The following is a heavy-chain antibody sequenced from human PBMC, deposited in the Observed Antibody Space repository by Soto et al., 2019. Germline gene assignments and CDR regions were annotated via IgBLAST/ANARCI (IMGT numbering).Heavy chain of an antibody. Sequence: GGSLRLSCAASRFTFTNYAMSWVRRAPGKGLEWVSIISGSGGFTYYADSVKGRFTISRDNSKNTLYLQMNSLRAEDTAVYYCAKDLGDTSPVGFDYWGQGTLGTVS. CDR1: RFTFTNYA. J-gene: IGHJ4*02. D-gene: IGHD2-21*02. CDR3: AKDLGDTSPVGFDY. V-gene: IGHV3-23*01. CDR2: ISGSGGFT.